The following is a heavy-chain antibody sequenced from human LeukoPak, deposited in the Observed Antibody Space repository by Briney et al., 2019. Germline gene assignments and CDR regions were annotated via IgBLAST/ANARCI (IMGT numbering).Heavy chain of an antibody. CDR1: GFTFSSYW. V-gene: IGHV3-7*01. J-gene: IGHJ4*02. CDR3: ARGGYSSRVKYYGY. Sequence: SGESLRLSCAASGFTFSSYWMTWVSQDPGKGLEWVAKIKQDGSEKYYVDSVKGRFTVSRDNAKNSPYLQMNSLRTEDTAVYYCARGGYSSRVKYYGYWGQGTLVTVSS. D-gene: IGHD6-13*01. CDR2: IKQDGSEK.